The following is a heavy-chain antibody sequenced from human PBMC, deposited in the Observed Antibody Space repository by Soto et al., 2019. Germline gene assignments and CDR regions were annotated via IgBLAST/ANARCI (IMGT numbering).Heavy chain of an antibody. CDR1: GFIVNNYH. Sequence: LSCLDSGFIVNNYHIHWVRQVRGKGLEWVSAIGAADDPYYSVSVKGRFIVSRDNAQKSLYLQMNNLRAADTAVYFCARAYTGQLPRRGDYYYALDVWGRGTTVTGSS. D-gene: IGHD2-2*01. J-gene: IGHJ6*02. CDR3: ARAYTGQLPRRGDYYYALDV. CDR2: IGAADDP. V-gene: IGHV3-13*05.